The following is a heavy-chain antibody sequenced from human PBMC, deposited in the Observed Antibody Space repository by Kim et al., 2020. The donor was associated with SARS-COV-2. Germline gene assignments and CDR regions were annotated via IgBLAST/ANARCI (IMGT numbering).Heavy chain of an antibody. Sequence: GGSLRLSCAASGFTFSSYGMHWVRQAPGKGLEWVAVISYDGSNKYYADSVKGRFTISRDNSKNTLYLQMNSLRAEDTAVYYCAKDWDFWSGYYGGYWGQGTLVTVSS. V-gene: IGHV3-30*18. D-gene: IGHD3-3*01. J-gene: IGHJ4*02. CDR1: GFTFSSYG. CDR3: AKDWDFWSGYYGGY. CDR2: ISYDGSNK.